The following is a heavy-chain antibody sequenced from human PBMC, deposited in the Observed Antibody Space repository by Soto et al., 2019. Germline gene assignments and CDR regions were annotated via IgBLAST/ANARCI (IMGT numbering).Heavy chain of an antibody. CDR1: GFTFSSYS. Sequence: EVQLVESGGGLVQPGGSLRLSCAASGFTFSSYSMNWVRQAPGKGLEWVSYISSSSSTIYYADSVKGLFTISRDNAKNSLYLQMTSLRAEDTAVYYCARDFDPVDAFDIWGQGTMVTVSS. D-gene: IGHD4-17*01. J-gene: IGHJ3*02. CDR3: ARDFDPVDAFDI. CDR2: ISSSSSTI. V-gene: IGHV3-48*01.